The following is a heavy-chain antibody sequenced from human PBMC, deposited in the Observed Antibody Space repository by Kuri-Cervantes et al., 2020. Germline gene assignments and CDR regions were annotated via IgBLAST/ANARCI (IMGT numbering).Heavy chain of an antibody. CDR3: AKGARAVAGMYYFDY. CDR2: IWYDGSNK. J-gene: IGHJ4*02. Sequence: GGSLRLSCAASGFTFSGHGMHWVRQAPGKGLEWVAVIWYDGSNKYYGDSVKGRFTISRDNSKNTLYLQMNSLRAEDTAVYYCAKGARAVAGMYYFDYWGQGTLVTVSS. D-gene: IGHD6-19*01. CDR1: GFTFSGHG. V-gene: IGHV3-30*02.